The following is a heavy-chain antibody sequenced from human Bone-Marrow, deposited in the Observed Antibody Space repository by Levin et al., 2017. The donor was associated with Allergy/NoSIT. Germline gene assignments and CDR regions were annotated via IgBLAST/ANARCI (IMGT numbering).Heavy chain of an antibody. Sequence: MTGGSLRLSCAGSGFTFSQAWMSWVRQAPGKGLEWVGRLKSEASGGTADYAPPLEGRFIISRDDSKNTLYLQMSSLKTEDTAVYYCAIDDYYDTNGPGLDYFDFWGQGTLVTVSS. V-gene: IGHV3-15*01. CDR1: GFTFSQAW. CDR2: LKSEASGGTA. CDR3: AIDDYYDTNGPGLDYFDF. D-gene: IGHD3-22*01. J-gene: IGHJ4*02.